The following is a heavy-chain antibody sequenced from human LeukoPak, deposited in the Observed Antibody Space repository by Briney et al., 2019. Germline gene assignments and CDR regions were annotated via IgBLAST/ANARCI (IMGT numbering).Heavy chain of an antibody. V-gene: IGHV3-21*01. CDR2: ISSSSSYI. D-gene: IGHD4-17*01. CDR3: ARDIRGDYITYYYYGMDV. J-gene: IGHJ6*02. CDR1: GFTFSSYS. Sequence: GGSLRLSCAASGFTFSSYSMNWVRQAPGKGLEWVSSISSSSSYIYYADSVKGRFTISRDNAKNSLYLQMNSLRAEDTAVYYCARDIRGDYITYYYYGMDVWGRGTTVTVSS.